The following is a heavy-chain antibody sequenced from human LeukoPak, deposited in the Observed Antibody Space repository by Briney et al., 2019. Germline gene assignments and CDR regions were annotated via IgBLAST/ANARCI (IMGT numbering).Heavy chain of an antibody. D-gene: IGHD5-12*01. CDR2: IYYSGST. V-gene: IGHV4-39*01. J-gene: IGHJ4*02. CDR1: GGSISSSSYY. Sequence: SGTLSLTCTVSGGSISSSSYYWGWIRQPPGKGLEWIGSIYYSGSTYYNPSLKSRVAISVDTSKNQFSLKLSSVTAADTAVYYCASQQWLLDYWGQGTLVTVSS. CDR3: ASQQWLLDY.